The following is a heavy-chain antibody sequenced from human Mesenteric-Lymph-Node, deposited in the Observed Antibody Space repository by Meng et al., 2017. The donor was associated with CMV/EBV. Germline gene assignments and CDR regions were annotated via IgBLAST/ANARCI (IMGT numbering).Heavy chain of an antibody. J-gene: IGHJ5*02. Sequence: ASVKVSCKASGYTFTSYGISWVRQAPGQGLEWMAVINPSGSITGYSEKFQGRITVTRDTSTSTVYMELGSLTSEDTAMYYCARDNSDSDTSWWFDPWGQGTLVTVSS. V-gene: IGHV1-46*01. CDR2: INPSGSIT. CDR3: ARDNSDSDTSWWFDP. D-gene: IGHD2/OR15-2a*01. CDR1: GYTFTSYG.